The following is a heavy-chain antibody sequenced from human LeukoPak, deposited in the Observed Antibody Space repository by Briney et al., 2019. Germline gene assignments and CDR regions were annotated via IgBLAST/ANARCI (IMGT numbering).Heavy chain of an antibody. Sequence: GASVKVSCKASGGTFSSYAISWVRQAPGQGLEWMGGIIPIFGTANYAQKFQGRVTITADESTSTAYMELSRLRSDDTAVYYCASQYYGSGPNPPLDYWGQGTLVTVSS. CDR2: IIPIFGTA. CDR3: ASQYYGSGPNPPLDY. D-gene: IGHD3-10*01. V-gene: IGHV1-69*13. CDR1: GGTFSSYA. J-gene: IGHJ4*02.